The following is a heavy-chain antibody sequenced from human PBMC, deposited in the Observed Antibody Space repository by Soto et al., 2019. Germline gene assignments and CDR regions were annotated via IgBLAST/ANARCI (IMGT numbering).Heavy chain of an antibody. Sequence: QVQLVQSGAEVRQPASSVKVSCKTSGGTFSSYAISWVRQAPGQGLEWMGGIVPIVDTSTYAQKFQGRVMISADESTSTVYMELSSLRSDDTSVYYFVIVVAIPGYPDNWGQGTLVTVSS. D-gene: IGHD5-12*01. J-gene: IGHJ4*02. CDR1: GGTFSSYA. CDR3: VIVVAIPGYPDN. CDR2: IVPIVDTS. V-gene: IGHV1-69*12.